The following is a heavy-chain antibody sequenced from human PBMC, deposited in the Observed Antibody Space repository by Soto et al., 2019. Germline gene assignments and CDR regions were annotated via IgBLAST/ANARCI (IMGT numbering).Heavy chain of an antibody. CDR2: IYYSGST. CDR1: GGSISSGDYY. J-gene: IGHJ5*02. CDR3: PRWWTGSRQGFDP. D-gene: IGHD2-15*01. Sequence: QVQLQESGPGLVKPSQTLSLTCTVSGGSISSGDYYWSWIRQHPGKGLEWIGYIYYSGSTYYNPSLKSRVTISLDTSKTQFPLTLTSVPAPDTALYYCPRWWTGSRQGFDPWGQGPLVTVSS. V-gene: IGHV4-31*03.